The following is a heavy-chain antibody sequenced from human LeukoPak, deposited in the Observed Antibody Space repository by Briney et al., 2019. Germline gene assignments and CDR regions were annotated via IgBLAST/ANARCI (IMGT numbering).Heavy chain of an antibody. V-gene: IGHV3-23*01. Sequence: GGSLRLSCAASRITFNSYAMSWVRQAPGKGLEWVSVIGGSNGITFYVGSVKGRFTISRDNSKDTLYLQMNSLRAKDTAVYYCARNENSGWGYFDYWGQGTLVTVSS. CDR3: ARNENSGWGYFDY. CDR1: RITFNSYA. CDR2: IGGSNGIT. D-gene: IGHD5-12*01. J-gene: IGHJ4*02.